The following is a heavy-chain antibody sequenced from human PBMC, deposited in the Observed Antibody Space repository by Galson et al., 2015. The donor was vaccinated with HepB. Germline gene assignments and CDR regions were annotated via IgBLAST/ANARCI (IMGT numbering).Heavy chain of an antibody. J-gene: IGHJ3*02. Sequence: SVKVSCKASGYTFTSYGISWVRQAPGQGLEWMGWISAYNGNTNYAQKLQGRVTMTTDTSTSTAYMELRSLRSDDTAVYYCARDLGRDYYGSGSYYNLDAFDIWGQGTMVTVSS. D-gene: IGHD3-10*01. CDR3: ARDLGRDYYGSGSYYNLDAFDI. CDR1: GYTFTSYG. V-gene: IGHV1-18*01. CDR2: ISAYNGNT.